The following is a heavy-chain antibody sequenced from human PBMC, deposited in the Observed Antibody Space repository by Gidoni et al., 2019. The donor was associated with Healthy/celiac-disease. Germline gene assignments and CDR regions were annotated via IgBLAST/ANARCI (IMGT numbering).Heavy chain of an antibody. Sequence: EVQLVESGGGLVQPGGSLRLSCAASGFTFSSYDMHWVRQATGKGLEWVSAIGTAGDTYYPGSVKGRFTISRENAKNSLYLQMNSLRAGDTAVYYCARGLLRREIDYWGQGTLVTVSS. CDR1: GFTFSSYD. CDR3: ARGLLRREIDY. CDR2: IGTAGDT. V-gene: IGHV3-13*04. J-gene: IGHJ4*02.